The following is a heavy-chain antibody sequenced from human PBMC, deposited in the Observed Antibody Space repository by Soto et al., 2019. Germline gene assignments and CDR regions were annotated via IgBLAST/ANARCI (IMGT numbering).Heavy chain of an antibody. CDR1: GFSFSTYA. Sequence: EVQLVESGGGLVQPGGSLRLSCLASGFSFSTYALHWVRQAPGKGLEYVSAISADGGTTYYADSMKGRFTISRDNSKNSLYLQMSSLRPDDTAVYRCIKDLEYNYGDIGLGYWGQGTLVTVSS. CDR3: IKDLEYNYGDIGLGY. V-gene: IGHV3-64D*06. CDR2: ISADGGTT. J-gene: IGHJ4*02. D-gene: IGHD5-18*01.